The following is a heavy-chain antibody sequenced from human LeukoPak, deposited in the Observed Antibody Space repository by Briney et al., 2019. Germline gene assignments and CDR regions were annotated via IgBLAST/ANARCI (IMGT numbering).Heavy chain of an antibody. Sequence: SETLSLTCTVSGGSISSSSYYWGWIRQPPGKGLGWIGSIYYSGSTYYNPSLKSRVTISVDTSKNQFSLKLSSVTAADTAVYYCATTSTVGSSWYIFDYWGQGTLVTVSS. CDR2: IYYSGST. CDR1: GGSISSSSYY. D-gene: IGHD6-13*01. V-gene: IGHV4-39*01. J-gene: IGHJ4*02. CDR3: ATTSTVGSSWYIFDY.